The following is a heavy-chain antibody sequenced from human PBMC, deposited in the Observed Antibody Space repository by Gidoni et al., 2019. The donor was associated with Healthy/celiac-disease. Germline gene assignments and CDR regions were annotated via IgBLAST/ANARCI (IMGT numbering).Heavy chain of an antibody. V-gene: IGHV3-30-3*01. CDR1: GFTFSSYA. CDR3: ARGGIVATSGGYDY. CDR2: ISYDGSNK. J-gene: IGHJ4*02. Sequence: QVQLVESGGGVVQPGRSLRLSCAASGFTFSSYAMHLVRQAPGKGLEWVAVISYDGSNKYYADSVKGRFTISRDNSKNTLYLQMNSLRAEDTAVYYCARGGIVATSGGYDYWGQGTLVTVSS. D-gene: IGHD5-12*01.